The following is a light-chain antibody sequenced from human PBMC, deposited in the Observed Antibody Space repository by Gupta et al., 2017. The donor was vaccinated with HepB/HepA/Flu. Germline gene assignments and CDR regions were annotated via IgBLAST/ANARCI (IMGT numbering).Light chain of an antibody. CDR2: RNN. J-gene: IGLJ1*01. CDR1: SSNIGSNY. Sequence: QSVLTQQPSASGTPGQRVTISCSGSSSNIGSNYVYWYQQFPGTAPKLLIYRNNQRPSGVPDRFSGSKSGTSASLAISGLRSDDEADYYCATWDDSLSGYVFGNGTNVTV. CDR3: ATWDDSLSGYV. V-gene: IGLV1-47*01.